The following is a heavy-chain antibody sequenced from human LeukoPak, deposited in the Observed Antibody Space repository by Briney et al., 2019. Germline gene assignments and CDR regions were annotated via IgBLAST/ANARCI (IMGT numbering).Heavy chain of an antibody. CDR2: ISTSSSYM. CDR3: ARDASGTILGVVHSDY. CDR1: GFTFSSYN. J-gene: IGHJ4*02. V-gene: IGHV3-21*01. D-gene: IGHD3-3*01. Sequence: GGSLRLSCAASGFTFSSYNINWVRQAPGKGLEWVSSISTSSSYMYYADSVRGRFTISRDNAKNSLYLQMNSLRAEDTAVYYCARDASGTILGVVHSDYWGQGTLVTVYS.